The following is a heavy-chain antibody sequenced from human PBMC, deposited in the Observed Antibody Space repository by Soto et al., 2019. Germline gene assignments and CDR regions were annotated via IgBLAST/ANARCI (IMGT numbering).Heavy chain of an antibody. D-gene: IGHD6-6*01. CDR2: SIPIFGTA. V-gene: IGHV1-69*01. Sequence: QVQLVQSGAEVKKPGSSVKVSCKASGGTFSSYAISWVRQAPGQGLEWMGGSIPIFGTANYAQKFQGRVTITADESTSTAYMELSSLRSEDTAVYYCARSRSSSSLYYYYGMDVWGQGTTVTVSS. CDR1: GGTFSSYA. J-gene: IGHJ6*02. CDR3: ARSRSSSSLYYYYGMDV.